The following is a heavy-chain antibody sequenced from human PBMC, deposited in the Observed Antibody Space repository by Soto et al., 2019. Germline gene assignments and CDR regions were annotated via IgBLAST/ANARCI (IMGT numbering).Heavy chain of an antibody. V-gene: IGHV4-61*01. D-gene: IGHD6-19*01. CDR2: IYYSGST. CDR3: ARQLAVAGDDAFDI. J-gene: IGHJ3*02. CDR1: GGSVSSGSYY. Sequence: QVQLQESGPGLVKPSETLSLTCTVSGGSVSSGSYYWSWIRQPPGKGLEWIGYIYYSGSTNYNPSLKSRVTISVDTSKNQFSLKLSSVTAADTAVYYCARQLAVAGDDAFDIWGQGTMVTVSS.